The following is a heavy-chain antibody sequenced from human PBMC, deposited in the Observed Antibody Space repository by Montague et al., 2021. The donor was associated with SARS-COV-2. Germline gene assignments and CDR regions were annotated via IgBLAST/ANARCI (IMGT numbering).Heavy chain of an antibody. CDR1: GFTFRSHW. J-gene: IGHJ6*02. CDR3: ARGVGITIFGDLSLEGDYYYSMDV. Sequence: SLRLSCAASGFTFRSHWMHWVRQVPEKGLVWVSRIDNDGSSTNYVDSVKGRFTISRDNAKNTLDLQMNSLRVEDTAVYYCARGVGITIFGDLSLEGDYYYSMDVRGQGTLVTVSS. CDR2: IDNDGSST. V-gene: IGHV3-74*01. D-gene: IGHD3-3*01.